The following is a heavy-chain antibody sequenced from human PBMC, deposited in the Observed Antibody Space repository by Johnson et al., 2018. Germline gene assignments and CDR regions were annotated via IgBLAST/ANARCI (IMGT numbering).Heavy chain of an antibody. CDR3: ASDKAVAHDAFVI. J-gene: IGHJ3*02. Sequence: VQLLESGGGVVQPGRSLRLSCAASGFTFSSYGIHWVRQAPGKGLEWLALIWYDGSNKYYADSVRGRFTISRDNSKNTLFLQMNSLRAEDTGVYYCASDKAVAHDAFVIWGQGTMVTVSS. CDR2: IWYDGSNK. D-gene: IGHD6-19*01. CDR1: GFTFSSYG. V-gene: IGHV3-33*01.